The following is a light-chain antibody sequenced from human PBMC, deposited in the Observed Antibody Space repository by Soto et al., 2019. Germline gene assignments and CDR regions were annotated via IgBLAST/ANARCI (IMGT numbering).Light chain of an antibody. CDR1: SSDVGAYNY. V-gene: IGLV2-14*01. CDR2: EVS. J-gene: IGLJ1*01. CDR3: SSYSSVSTYV. Sequence: QSALTQPASVSGFPGQSIVIPCTGASSDVGAYNYVSWYQKHPGKAPKLIISEVSSRPSGVSSRFSGSKSGNTASLTISGLQAEDEAEYYCSSYSSVSTYVFGTGTKLTVL.